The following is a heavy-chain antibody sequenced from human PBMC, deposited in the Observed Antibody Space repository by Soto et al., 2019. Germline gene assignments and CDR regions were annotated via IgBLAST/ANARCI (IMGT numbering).Heavy chain of an antibody. CDR1: GYTFTSYG. V-gene: IGHV1-18*04. D-gene: IGHD6-6*01. CDR2: ISAYNGNT. CDR3: ARDSYQDPRGAAPPFLPNYYGMDV. J-gene: IGHJ6*02. Sequence: GASVKVSCKASGYTFTSYGISWVRQAPGQGLEWMGWISAYNGNTNYAQKLQGRVTMTTDTSTSTAYMELRSLRSDDTAVYYCARDSYQDPRGAAPPFLPNYYGMDVWGQGTTVTVSS.